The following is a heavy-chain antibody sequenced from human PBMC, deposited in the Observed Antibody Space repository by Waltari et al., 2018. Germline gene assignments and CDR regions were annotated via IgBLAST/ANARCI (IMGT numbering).Heavy chain of an antibody. Sequence: QVQLVESGGGVVQPGRSLRLSCAASGFTSSSYGMHWVRQAPGKGLEGVAVIWDDGSNKYYADSVKGRFTISRDNSKNTLYLQMNSLRAEDTAVYYCARGSAAAGPFDYWGQGTLVTVSS. CDR2: IWDDGSNK. D-gene: IGHD6-13*01. V-gene: IGHV3-33*01. CDR3: ARGSAAAGPFDY. CDR1: GFTSSSYG. J-gene: IGHJ4*02.